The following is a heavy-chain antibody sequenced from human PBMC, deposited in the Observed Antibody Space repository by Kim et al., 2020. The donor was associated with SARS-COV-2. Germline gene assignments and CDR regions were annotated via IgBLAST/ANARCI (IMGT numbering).Heavy chain of an antibody. Sequence: SETLSLTCSVSGGSISSGGYSWSWIRQPPGKGLEWIGYIYHSGSTYYNPSLKSRVTISVDRSKNQFSLRLSSVTAADTAVYFCARVWSGYYTGNYFDYWGQGTLVTVSS. CDR2: IYHSGST. V-gene: IGHV4-30-2*01. CDR1: GGSISSGGYS. J-gene: IGHJ4*02. D-gene: IGHD3-3*01. CDR3: ARVWSGYYTGNYFDY.